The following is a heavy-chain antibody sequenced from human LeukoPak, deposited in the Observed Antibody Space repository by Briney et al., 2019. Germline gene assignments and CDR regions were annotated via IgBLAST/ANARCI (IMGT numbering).Heavy chain of an antibody. D-gene: IGHD6-13*01. CDR2: ISYDGSNK. V-gene: IGHV3-30-3*01. Sequence: GGPLRLSCAASGFTFSSYAMHWVRQAPGKGLEWVAVISYDGSNKYYADSVKGRFTISRDNSKNTLYLQMNSLRAEDTAVYYCAREYSSSWYMRDNWFDPWGQGTLVTVSS. J-gene: IGHJ5*02. CDR3: AREYSSSWYMRDNWFDP. CDR1: GFTFSSYA.